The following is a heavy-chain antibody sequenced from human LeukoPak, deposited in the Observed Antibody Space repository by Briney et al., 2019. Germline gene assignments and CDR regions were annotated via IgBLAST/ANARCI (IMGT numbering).Heavy chain of an antibody. CDR2: IFYSGHS. D-gene: IGHD6-25*01. J-gene: IGHJ4*02. CDR3: ARIDPLGFFDQ. V-gene: IGHV4-59*07. CDR1: GALRRRYY. Sequence: SDTLSLICNVSGALRRRYYWLGLPQPLEKARVEFGYIFYSGHSHHNLPHTRRIRISVDTSKAQCSLELTAVTAADTAVYYCARIDPLGFFDQWGPGPVVPVSA.